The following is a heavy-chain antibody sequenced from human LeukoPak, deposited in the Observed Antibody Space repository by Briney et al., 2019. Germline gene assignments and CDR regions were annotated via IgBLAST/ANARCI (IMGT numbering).Heavy chain of an antibody. J-gene: IGHJ4*02. D-gene: IGHD3-22*01. CDR1: GFTFSGYA. CDR2: ISGSGGST. Sequence: GGSLRLSCAASGFTFSGYAMSWVRQAPGKGLEWVSAISGSGGSTYYADSVKGRFTISRDNSKNTLYLQMNSLRAEDTAVYYCAKDRDDSSGYYSPYYFDYWGQGTLVTVSS. CDR3: AKDRDDSSGYYSPYYFDY. V-gene: IGHV3-23*01.